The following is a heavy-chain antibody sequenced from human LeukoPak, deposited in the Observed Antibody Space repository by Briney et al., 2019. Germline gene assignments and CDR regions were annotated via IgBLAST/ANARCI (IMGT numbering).Heavy chain of an antibody. J-gene: IGHJ4*02. CDR3: ARDDVVAGTGYFDY. CDR1: GFTFSSYA. V-gene: IGHV3-30-3*01. Sequence: EGSLRLSCAASGFTFSSYAMHWVRQAPGKGLEWAAVISYDGSNKYYADSVKGRFTISRDNSKNTLYLQMNSLRAEDTAVYYCARDDVVAGTGYFDYWGQGTLVAVSS. CDR2: ISYDGSNK. D-gene: IGHD6-19*01.